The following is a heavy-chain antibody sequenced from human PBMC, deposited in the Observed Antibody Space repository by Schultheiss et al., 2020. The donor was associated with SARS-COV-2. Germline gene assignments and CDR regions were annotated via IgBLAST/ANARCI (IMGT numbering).Heavy chain of an antibody. CDR2: IYSGGST. V-gene: IGHV3-53*05. Sequence: GGSLRLSCAASGFTVSSNYMSWVRQAPGKGLEWVSVIYSGGSTYYADSVKGRFTISRDNAKNSLYLQMNSLRAEDTALYYCAKDLSYGDYNWFDPWGQGTLVTVSS. CDR1: GFTVSSNY. J-gene: IGHJ5*02. D-gene: IGHD4-17*01. CDR3: AKDLSYGDYNWFDP.